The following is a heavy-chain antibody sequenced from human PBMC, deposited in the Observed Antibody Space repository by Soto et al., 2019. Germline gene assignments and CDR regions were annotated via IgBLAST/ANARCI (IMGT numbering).Heavy chain of an antibody. V-gene: IGHV4-4*02. Sequence: QVHLQESGPGLVKPSGTLSLTCAVSGGSISSSNWWSWVRQPPGKGLEWIGKIYHSESTNFNPSLESRVTMSMDKSKNQFSLKLVSVSAADTAIYYCAGGYDSSSPFDYWGQGTLVTVSS. CDR2: IYHSEST. D-gene: IGHD3-22*01. J-gene: IGHJ4*02. CDR1: GGSISSSNW. CDR3: AGGYDSSSPFDY.